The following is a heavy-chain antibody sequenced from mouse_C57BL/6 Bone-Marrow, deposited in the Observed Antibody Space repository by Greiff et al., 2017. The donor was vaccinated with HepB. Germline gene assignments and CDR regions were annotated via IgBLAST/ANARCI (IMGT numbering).Heavy chain of an antibody. V-gene: IGHV1-54*01. Sequence: QVQLQQSGAELVRPGTSVKVSCKASGYAFTNYLIEWVKQRPGQVLEWIGVINPGSGGTNYNEKFKGKATLTADKSSSTAYMQLSSLTSEDSAVYFCARWGYYGSSSYWYFDVWGTGTTVTVSS. J-gene: IGHJ1*03. CDR1: GYAFTNYL. D-gene: IGHD1-1*01. CDR3: ARWGYYGSSSYWYFDV. CDR2: INPGSGGT.